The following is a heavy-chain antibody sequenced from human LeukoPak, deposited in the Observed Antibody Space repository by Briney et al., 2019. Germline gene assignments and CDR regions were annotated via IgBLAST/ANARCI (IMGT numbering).Heavy chain of an antibody. CDR3: ARNNTFLGLDY. CDR2: INPNSGFT. CDR1: GYTFTGFY. J-gene: IGHJ4*02. Sequence: ASVKVSCKASGYTFTGFYMHWVRQAPGQGLEWMGWINPNSGFTHFAQKFKGRVTMTRDTSSSTAHMDLSRLRSDDTAVYFCARNNTFLGLDYWGQGTLVTVSS. D-gene: IGHD3-3*02. V-gene: IGHV1-2*02.